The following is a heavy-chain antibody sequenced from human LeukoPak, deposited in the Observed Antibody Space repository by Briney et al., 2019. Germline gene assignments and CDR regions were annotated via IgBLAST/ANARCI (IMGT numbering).Heavy chain of an antibody. Sequence: GGSLRLSCATSGFTFSGSAMHWVRQASGKGLEWVGRIRSKANTYATAYAASVKGRFTISRDDSKNTAYLQMNSLKTEDTAVYYCTSSGYVWDYFDYWGQGTLVTVSS. J-gene: IGHJ4*02. D-gene: IGHD5-12*01. CDR2: IRSKANTYAT. V-gene: IGHV3-73*01. CDR3: TSSGYVWDYFDY. CDR1: GFTFSGSA.